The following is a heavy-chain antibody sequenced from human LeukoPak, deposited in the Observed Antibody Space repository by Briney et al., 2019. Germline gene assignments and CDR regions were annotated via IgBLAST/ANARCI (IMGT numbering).Heavy chain of an antibody. CDR3: ARDRGGYDPNWFDP. V-gene: IGHV4-59*01. J-gene: IGHJ5*02. D-gene: IGHD5-12*01. CDR2: IYYSGST. Sequence: PSETLSLTCTVSDGSISSYYWSWIRQPPGKGLEWIGYIYYSGSTNYNPSLKSRVTISVDTSKNQFSLKLSSVTAADTAVYYCARDRGGYDPNWFDPWGQGTLVTVSS. CDR1: DGSISSYY.